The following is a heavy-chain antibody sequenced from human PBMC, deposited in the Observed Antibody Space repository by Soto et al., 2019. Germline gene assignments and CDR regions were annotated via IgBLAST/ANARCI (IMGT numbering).Heavy chain of an antibody. Sequence: SETLSLTCTVSGGSISSSSYYWGWIRQPPGKGLEWIGSICYCGSTYYNPSLKSRVTISVDTSKNQFSLKLSSVTAADTAVYYCAASRGYSYAGDYYYGMDVWGQGTTVTV. CDR2: ICYCGST. V-gene: IGHV4-39*01. CDR1: GGSISSSSYY. CDR3: AASRGYSYAGDYYYGMDV. D-gene: IGHD5-18*01. J-gene: IGHJ6*02.